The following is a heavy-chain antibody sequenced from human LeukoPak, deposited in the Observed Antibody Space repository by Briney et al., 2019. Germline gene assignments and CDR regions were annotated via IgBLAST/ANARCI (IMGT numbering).Heavy chain of an antibody. CDR2: ISAYNGNT. CDR1: GYTFTSYG. CDR3: ARAGSTYCGGDCYPDY. Sequence: ASVKVSCKASGYTFTSYGISWVREAPGQGLEWMGWISAYNGNTNYAQKLQGRVTMTTDTSTSTAYMELRSLRSDDTAVYYCARAGSTYCGGDCYPDYWGQGTLVTVSS. J-gene: IGHJ4*02. D-gene: IGHD2-21*02. V-gene: IGHV1-18*01.